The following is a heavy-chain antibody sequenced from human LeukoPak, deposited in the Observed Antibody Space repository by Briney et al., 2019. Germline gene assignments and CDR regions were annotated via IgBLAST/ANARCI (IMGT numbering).Heavy chain of an antibody. CDR3: AGDAYYDFWGGYYIVAFNI. J-gene: IGHJ3*02. V-gene: IGHV4-4*07. Sequence: SETLSLTCTVSGGSISSYYWSWIRQPAGKGLEWIGRIYTSGSTNYNPSLKSRVTMSVDTSKNQFSLKLSSVTVADPAVYCCAGDAYYDFWGGYYIVAFNIWGQGTMVTVSS. CDR2: IYTSGST. CDR1: GGSISSYY. D-gene: IGHD3-3*01.